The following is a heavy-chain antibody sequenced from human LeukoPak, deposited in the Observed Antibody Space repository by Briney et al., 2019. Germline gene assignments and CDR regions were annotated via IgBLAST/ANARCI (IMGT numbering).Heavy chain of an antibody. CDR2: ISSSSSYI. CDR3: ARDLGGNIGGDYYYGMDV. CDR1: GFTFSSYS. J-gene: IGHJ6*02. Sequence: PGGSLRLSCAASGFTFSSYSMNWVRQAPGKGLEWVSSISSSSSYIYYADSVKGRSTISRDNAKNSLYLQMNSLRAEDTAVYYCARDLGGNIGGDYYYGMDVWGQGTTVTVSS. D-gene: IGHD4-23*01. V-gene: IGHV3-21*01.